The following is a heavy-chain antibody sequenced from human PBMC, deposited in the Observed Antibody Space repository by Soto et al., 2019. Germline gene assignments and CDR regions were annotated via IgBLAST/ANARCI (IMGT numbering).Heavy chain of an antibody. D-gene: IGHD3-10*01. J-gene: IGHJ6*02. CDR3: ARHNPRLWFGELYYYYYGMDV. V-gene: IGHV4-59*08. CDR1: GGSISSYY. CDR2: IYYSGST. Sequence: SETLSLTCTVSGGSISSYYWSWIRQPPGKGLEWIGYIYYSGSTNYNPSLKSRVTISVDTSKNQFSLKLSSVTAADTAVYYCARHNPRLWFGELYYYYYGMDVWGQGTTVTVAS.